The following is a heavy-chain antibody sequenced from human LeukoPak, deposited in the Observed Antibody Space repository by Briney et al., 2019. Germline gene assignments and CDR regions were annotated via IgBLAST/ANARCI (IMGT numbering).Heavy chain of an antibody. CDR1: GFTFSSYG. D-gene: IGHD3-10*01. CDR3: AKALRTRVPGSDSMPDV. CDR2: ISYDGSNK. J-gene: IGHJ6*04. V-gene: IGHV3-30*18. Sequence: GGSLRLSCAASGFTFSSYGMHWVRQAPGKGLEWGAVISYDGSNKYYADSVKGRFTISRDNSKNTLYLQMNSLRAEDTAVYYCAKALRTRVPGSDSMPDVWGKGTTVTVSS.